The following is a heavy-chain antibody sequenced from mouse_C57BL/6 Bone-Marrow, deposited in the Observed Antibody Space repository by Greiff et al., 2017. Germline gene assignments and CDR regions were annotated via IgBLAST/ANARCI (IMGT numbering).Heavy chain of an antibody. D-gene: IGHD1-1*01. J-gene: IGHJ3*01. CDR1: GFTFSSYA. V-gene: IGHV5-4*01. Sequence: DVKLVEPGGGLVKPGGSLKLSCAASGFTFSSYAMSWVRQTPEKRLEWVATISDGGSYTYYPDNVKGRFTISRDNAKNNLYLQMSHLKSEDTAMYYCAREELLWGQGTLVTVSA. CDR3: AREELL. CDR2: ISDGGSYT.